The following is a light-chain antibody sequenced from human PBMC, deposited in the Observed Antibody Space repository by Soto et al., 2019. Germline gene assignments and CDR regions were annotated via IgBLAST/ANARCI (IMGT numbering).Light chain of an antibody. Sequence: DIQVTQSPSSLSASVGDRVTITCRASQSISSSLNWYQQKPGKAPKLLIYAASSLQSGVPSRFSGSESGTDFTLTISSLQPEDFATYYWQQSYAFGQGTKLEIK. J-gene: IGKJ2*01. CDR2: AAS. CDR1: QSISSS. CDR3: QQSYA. V-gene: IGKV1-39*01.